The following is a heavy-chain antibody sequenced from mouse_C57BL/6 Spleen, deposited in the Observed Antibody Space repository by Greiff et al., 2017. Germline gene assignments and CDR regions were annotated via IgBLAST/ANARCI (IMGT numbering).Heavy chain of an antibody. J-gene: IGHJ4*01. CDR2: IYPGDGDT. D-gene: IGHD3-2*02. CDR1: GYAFSSYW. CDR3: ARQLRLLYAMDY. Sequence: QVQLQQSGAELVKPGASVKISCKASGYAFSSYWMNWVKQRPGKGLEWIGQIYPGDGDTNYNGKVKGKATLTADKSSSTAYLQLSSLTSEDSAVYFCARQLRLLYAMDYWGQGTSVTVSS. V-gene: IGHV1-80*01.